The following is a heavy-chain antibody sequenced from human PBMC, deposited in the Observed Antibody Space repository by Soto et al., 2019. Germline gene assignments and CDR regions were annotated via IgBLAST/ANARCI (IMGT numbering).Heavy chain of an antibody. J-gene: IGHJ5*02. V-gene: IGHV3-15*01. CDR1: GFTFSNAW. D-gene: IGHD6-19*01. CDR3: TTDPARKQRAVADP. CDR2: IKSKTDGGTT. Sequence: PGGSLRLSCAASGFTFSNAWMSWVRQAPGKGLEWVGRIKSKTDGGTTDYAAPVKGRFTISRDDSKNTLYLQMNSLKTEDTAVYYCTTDPARKQRAVADPWGQGTLVTVSS.